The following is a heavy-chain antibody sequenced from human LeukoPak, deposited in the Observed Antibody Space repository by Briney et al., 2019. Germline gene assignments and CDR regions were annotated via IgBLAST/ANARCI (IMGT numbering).Heavy chain of an antibody. D-gene: IGHD6-13*01. CDR3: AKRASSSWLGYYFDY. Sequence: ASVKVSCKASGGTFSSYAISWVRQAPGQGLEWMGRIIPILGIANYAQKFQGRVTITADESTSTAYMELSSLRSEDTAVYYCAKRASSSWLGYYFDYWGQGTLVTVSS. CDR1: GGTFSSYA. V-gene: IGHV1-69*04. J-gene: IGHJ4*02. CDR2: IIPILGIA.